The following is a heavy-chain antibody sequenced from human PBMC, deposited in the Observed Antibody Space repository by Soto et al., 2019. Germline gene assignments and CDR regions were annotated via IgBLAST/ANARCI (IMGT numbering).Heavy chain of an antibody. Sequence: SETLSLTCTVSGGSINSDHYCWSWLRQPPGKGLEWLGYISYSGSTYYNPSLKSRIVISVDTSKNQFSLKLISVTAADTAVYYCARAYDFWNGYYSAQYYFDFWGQGTLVTVSS. CDR2: ISYSGST. CDR1: GGSINSDHYC. D-gene: IGHD3-3*01. J-gene: IGHJ4*02. V-gene: IGHV4-30-4*01. CDR3: ARAYDFWNGYYSAQYYFDF.